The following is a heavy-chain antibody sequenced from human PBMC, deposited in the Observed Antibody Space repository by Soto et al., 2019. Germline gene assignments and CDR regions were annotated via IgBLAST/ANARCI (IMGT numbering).Heavy chain of an antibody. Sequence: ASVKVSCKASGYTFTSYGISWVQQAPGQGLEWMGWISAYNGNTNYAQKLQGRVTMTTDTSTSTAYMELRSLRSDDTAVYYCARGTIAARPDFPPGMDVWGQGTTVTVSS. CDR2: ISAYNGNT. D-gene: IGHD6-6*01. J-gene: IGHJ6*02. CDR1: GYTFTSYG. CDR3: ARGTIAARPDFPPGMDV. V-gene: IGHV1-18*04.